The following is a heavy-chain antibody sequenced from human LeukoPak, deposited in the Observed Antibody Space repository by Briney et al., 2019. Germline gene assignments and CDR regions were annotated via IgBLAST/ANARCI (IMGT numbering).Heavy chain of an antibody. CDR1: GFIVSGDF. Sequence: GGSLRLSCAASGFIVSGDFMSWVRQAPGKGLEWVSVIYSDGSTYYADSVKGRFTISRDNSKNTLYLQMNSLRAEDTAVYYCAKDLNPDSSGWYPFDYWGQGTLVTVSS. D-gene: IGHD6-19*01. J-gene: IGHJ4*02. CDR2: IYSDGST. CDR3: AKDLNPDSSGWYPFDY. V-gene: IGHV3-53*01.